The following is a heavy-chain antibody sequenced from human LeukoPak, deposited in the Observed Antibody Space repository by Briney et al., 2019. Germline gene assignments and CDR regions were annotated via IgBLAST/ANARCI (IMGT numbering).Heavy chain of an antibody. CDR1: GVSITNYY. CDR3: ARYIVSYPHDAFDI. V-gene: IGHV4-59*01. J-gene: IGHJ3*02. Sequence: SETLSLTCTVSGVSITNYYWTWIRQPPGKGLEWIGYIYYSENTNYNPSLKSRVTMSLDTSKNQFSLKLSSVTAADTAVYYCARYIVSYPHDAFDIWGQGTMVTVSS. D-gene: IGHD1-26*01. CDR2: IYYSENT.